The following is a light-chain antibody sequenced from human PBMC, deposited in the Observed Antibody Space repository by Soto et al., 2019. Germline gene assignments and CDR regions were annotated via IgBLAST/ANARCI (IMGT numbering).Light chain of an antibody. CDR1: SSDVGGYNY. J-gene: IGLJ1*01. V-gene: IGLV2-14*01. Sequence: QSVLAQSASVSGSPGQSITISCTGTSSDVGGYNYVSWYQQFPDKAPKLMIFEVSNRPSGVSNRFSGSKSGNTASLTISGLQAEDEADYYCSSYAGSNTPLYVFGTGTKVTVL. CDR2: EVS. CDR3: SSYAGSNTPLYV.